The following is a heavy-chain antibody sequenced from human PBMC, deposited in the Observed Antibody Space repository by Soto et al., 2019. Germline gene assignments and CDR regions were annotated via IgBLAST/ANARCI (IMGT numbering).Heavy chain of an antibody. D-gene: IGHD3-10*01. Sequence: QVQLVQSGAEVKKPGASVKVSCKASGYTFTSYAMHWVRQAPGQRLEWMGWINAGNGNTKYSQKFQGRGTITRDTTASPDYMELSSLRSEDTAVYYCARDIWFGEPTGGAGMPWGQGTLVTVSS. V-gene: IGHV1-3*01. CDR2: INAGNGNT. J-gene: IGHJ5*02. CDR3: ARDIWFGEPTGGAGMP. CDR1: GYTFTSYA.